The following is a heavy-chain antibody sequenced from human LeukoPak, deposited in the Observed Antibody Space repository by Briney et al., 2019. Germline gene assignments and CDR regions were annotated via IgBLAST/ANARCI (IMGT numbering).Heavy chain of an antibody. Sequence: ASVKVSCKASGYAFTSYAMHWVRQAPGQGLEWMGWITPSGGTNYPQKFQGRGAITRDTSITTAYMDLSRLKSDDTAVYYCARDRYGDGFAHFDYWGQGALVTVSS. CDR1: GYAFTSYA. D-gene: IGHD5-24*01. CDR2: ITPSGGT. CDR3: ARDRYGDGFAHFDY. V-gene: IGHV1-2*02. J-gene: IGHJ4*02.